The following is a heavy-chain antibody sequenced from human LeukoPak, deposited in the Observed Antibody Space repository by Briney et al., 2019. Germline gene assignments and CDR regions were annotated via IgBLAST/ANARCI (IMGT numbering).Heavy chain of an antibody. CDR2: ISFDGAIE. J-gene: IGHJ4*02. CDR3: AKDSGGYVLDS. V-gene: IGHV3-30*18. Sequence: GGSLRLSCVASGFIFNTHGMHWVRQAPGKGVEWVAFISFDGAIEHYVDSVKGRFTISRDNSKEILYLQMDSLRAVDTAVYYGAKDSGGYVLDSWGQGSLVIVSA. CDR1: GFIFNTHG. D-gene: IGHD2-15*01.